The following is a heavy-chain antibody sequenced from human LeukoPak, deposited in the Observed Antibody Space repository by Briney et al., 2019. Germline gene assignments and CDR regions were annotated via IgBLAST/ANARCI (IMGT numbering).Heavy chain of an antibody. D-gene: IGHD3-16*02. V-gene: IGHV4-4*02. Sequence: SETLSLTCAVSGGSISSSNWWSWVRQPPGKGLEWIGNIYYSGSTYYNPSLKSRVTISVDTSRNHFSLRLSSVTAADTAVYYCARRLSGYTLDYWGQGTLVTVSS. CDR2: IYYSGST. CDR3: ARRLSGYTLDY. CDR1: GGSISSSNW. J-gene: IGHJ4*02.